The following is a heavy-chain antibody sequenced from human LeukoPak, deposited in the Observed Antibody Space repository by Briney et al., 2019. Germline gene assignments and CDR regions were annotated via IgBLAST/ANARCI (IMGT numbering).Heavy chain of an antibody. V-gene: IGHV3-23*01. CDR3: ANHGYCSGISCFFDC. CDR2: ISGSGPYT. D-gene: IGHD2-2*03. Sequence: EPGGSLRLSCAASRFTFSSYAMSWVRQAPGKGLEWVSAISGSGPYTFYTDSVKGRFTISRDSSKNTLYLQMNSLRAEDTALYYCANHGYCSGISCFFDCWGQGTQVTVSS. CDR1: RFTFSSYA. J-gene: IGHJ4*02.